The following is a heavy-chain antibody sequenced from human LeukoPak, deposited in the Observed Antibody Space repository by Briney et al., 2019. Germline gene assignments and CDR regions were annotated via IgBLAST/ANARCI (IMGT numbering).Heavy chain of an antibody. CDR1: GYTFTNYY. V-gene: IGHV1-2*06. CDR3: ASLYDIVGTTVDY. CDR2: IDPNTGGT. Sequence: ASVKVSCTTSGYTFTNYYIHWVRQAPGQGLEWMGRIDPNTGGTKSAKNFQGRVTMTRDTSISTAYMALSGLRSDDTAVYYCASLYDIVGTTVDYWGQGTLVTVSS. J-gene: IGHJ4*02. D-gene: IGHD1-26*01.